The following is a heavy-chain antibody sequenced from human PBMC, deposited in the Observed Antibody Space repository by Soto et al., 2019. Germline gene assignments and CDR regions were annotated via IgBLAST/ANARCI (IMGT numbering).Heavy chain of an antibody. V-gene: IGHV1-69*13. CDR2: IIPILGTA. CDR3: AFVVVTPYYCYYGMDV. CDR1: GGTFSSYA. Sequence: SVKVSCKASGGTFSSYAISWVRQAPGQGLEWMGGIIPILGTANYAQKFQGRVTITADESTSTAYMELSSLRSEDTAVYYCAFVVVTPYYCYYGMDVWGQGTTVTVSS. D-gene: IGHD3-22*01. J-gene: IGHJ6*02.